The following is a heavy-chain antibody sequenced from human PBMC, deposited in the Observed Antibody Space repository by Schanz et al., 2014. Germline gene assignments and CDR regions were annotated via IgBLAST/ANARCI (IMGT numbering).Heavy chain of an antibody. Sequence: EVQLVESGGGLVQPGGSLRLSCVASGFTFSTYWMSWVRQAPGKGLEWVANIKQDGSEKNYVDSVKGRFTLSRDNAKKTMDLQMNSLRVEDTAVYYCARDPNSVNEIDYWGQGTLVTVSS. V-gene: IGHV3-7*03. CDR3: ARDPNSVNEIDY. J-gene: IGHJ4*02. CDR1: GFTFSTYW. D-gene: IGHD5-12*01. CDR2: IKQDGSEK.